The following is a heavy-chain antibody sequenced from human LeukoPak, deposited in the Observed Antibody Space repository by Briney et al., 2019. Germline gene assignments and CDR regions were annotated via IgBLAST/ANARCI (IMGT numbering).Heavy chain of an antibody. J-gene: IGHJ4*02. CDR3: TTIVVVPAAIGNYFDY. Sequence: GGSLRLSCAASGFTFSNAWMSWVRQAPGKGLEWVGRIKSRTDGGTTDYAAPVKGRFTISRDDSKNTLYLQMNSLKTGDTAVYYCTTIVVVPAAIGNYFDYWGQGTLVTVSS. D-gene: IGHD2-2*01. V-gene: IGHV3-15*01. CDR1: GFTFSNAW. CDR2: IKSRTDGGTT.